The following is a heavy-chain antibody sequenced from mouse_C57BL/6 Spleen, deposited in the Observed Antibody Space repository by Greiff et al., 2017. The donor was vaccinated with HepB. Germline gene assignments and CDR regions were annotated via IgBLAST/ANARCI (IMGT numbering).Heavy chain of an antibody. CDR3: TGLGPFFAY. Sequence: EVQLVESGGGLVQPGGSMKLSCVASGFTFSNYWMNWVRQSPEKGLEWVAQIRLKSDNYATHYAESVKGRFTISRDDSKSSVYLQMNNLRAEDTGIYYCTGLGPFFAYWGQGTLVTVSA. D-gene: IGHD4-1*01. J-gene: IGHJ3*01. CDR1: GFTFSNYW. V-gene: IGHV6-3*01. CDR2: IRLKSDNYAT.